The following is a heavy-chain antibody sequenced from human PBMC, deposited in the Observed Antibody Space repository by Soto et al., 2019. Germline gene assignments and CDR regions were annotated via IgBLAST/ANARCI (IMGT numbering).Heavy chain of an antibody. V-gene: IGHV1-8*01. Sequence: ASVKVSFKACGDTFTTYDINWLRQATGHGLEWMGWINPNSGNIGYAQRFQGRVTMTRDTAIRTAYMEVSSLRSDDTAVYYCARGRASGSYYLLDYWGQGTLVTVSS. CDR1: GDTFTTYD. CDR2: INPNSGNI. D-gene: IGHD3-10*01. J-gene: IGHJ4*02. CDR3: ARGRASGSYYLLDY.